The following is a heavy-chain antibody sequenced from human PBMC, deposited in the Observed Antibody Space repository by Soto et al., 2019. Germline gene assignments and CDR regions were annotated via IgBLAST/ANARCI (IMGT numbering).Heavy chain of an antibody. J-gene: IGHJ4*02. CDR2: ISSTGNTI. D-gene: IGHD2-8*02. CDR1: GFTFSTYS. CDR3: ARSGYFDY. V-gene: IGHV3-48*01. Sequence: GGSLRLSCSASGFTFSTYSMNWVRQAPGKGLEWVSYISSTGNTIYYPDSVKGRFTISRDTAKKSLYLQMNSLRAEDTAVYYCARSGYFDYWGQGTLVTVSS.